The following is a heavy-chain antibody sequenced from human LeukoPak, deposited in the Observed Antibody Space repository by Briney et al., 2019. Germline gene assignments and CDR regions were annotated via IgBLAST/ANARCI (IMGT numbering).Heavy chain of an antibody. J-gene: IGHJ6*02. CDR3: ARGRRNYYYYGMDV. CDR2: ISGSGGST. Sequence: GGSLRLSCAASGFTFSSYAMSWVRQAPGKGLEWVSAISGSGGSTYYADSVKGRFTISRENAKNSLYLQMNSLRAGDTAVYYCARGRRNYYYYGMDVWGQGTTVTVSS. V-gene: IGHV3-23*01. CDR1: GFTFSSYA.